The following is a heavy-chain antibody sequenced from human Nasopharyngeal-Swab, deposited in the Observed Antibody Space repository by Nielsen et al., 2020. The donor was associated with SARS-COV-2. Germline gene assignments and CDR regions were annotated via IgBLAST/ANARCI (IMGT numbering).Heavy chain of an antibody. Sequence: SETLSLTCAVYGGSFSGYYWSWIRQPPGKGLEWIGEINHSGNTNYNPSLKSRVTISVDTSKNQFSLKLSSVTAADTAVYYCARWALGGGMDVWGQGTTVTVSS. J-gene: IGHJ6*02. CDR2: INHSGNT. CDR3: ARWALGGGMDV. V-gene: IGHV4-34*01. D-gene: IGHD3-16*01. CDR1: GGSFSGYY.